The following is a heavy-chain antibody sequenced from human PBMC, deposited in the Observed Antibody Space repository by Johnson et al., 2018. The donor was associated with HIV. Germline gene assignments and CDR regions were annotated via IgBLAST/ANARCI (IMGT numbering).Heavy chain of an antibody. V-gene: IGHV3-30-3*01. CDR3: AKSPGKDHGGNSGAFDI. CDR1: GFSFNDYA. Sequence: QVQLVESGGGVVQPGRSLRLSCAASGFSFNDYAMHWVRQAPGKGLEWVAVISFDGGAIYYADSVEGRFTISRDNSRDTLSLQMNSLRVEDTALYYCAKSPGKDHGGNSGAFDIWGQGTKVTVSS. J-gene: IGHJ3*02. CDR2: ISFDGGAI. D-gene: IGHD4-23*01.